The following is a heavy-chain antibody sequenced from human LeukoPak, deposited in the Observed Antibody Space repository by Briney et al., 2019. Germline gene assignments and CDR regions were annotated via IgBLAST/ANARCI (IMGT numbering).Heavy chain of an antibody. CDR1: GYTFTSYG. V-gene: IGHV1-18*04. CDR2: ISAYNRNT. Sequence: ASVTVSCKASGYTFTSYGISWVRHAPGQGLERMGWISAYNRNTNYAQKLQGRVTMITDTSTSTAYMELRSLRSDDTAVYYCARGPAAAGTSGHVDYWGQGTLVTVSS. CDR3: ARGPAAAGTSGHVDY. J-gene: IGHJ4*02. D-gene: IGHD6-13*01.